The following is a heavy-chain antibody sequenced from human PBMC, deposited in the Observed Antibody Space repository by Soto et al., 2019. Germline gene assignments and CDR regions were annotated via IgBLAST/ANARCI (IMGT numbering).Heavy chain of an antibody. CDR3: ASTSDTSRYYGTFDY. Sequence: PSETLSLTCTVSGGSISSGGYYWSWIRQHPGKGLEWIGYIYYSGSTYYNASLKSRVTISVDTSKNQFSLKLSSVTAAAPAVYSCASTSDTSRYYGTFDYWGQGTLVTVSS. CDR2: IYYSGST. D-gene: IGHD3-22*01. J-gene: IGHJ4*02. CDR1: GGSISSGGYY. V-gene: IGHV4-31*03.